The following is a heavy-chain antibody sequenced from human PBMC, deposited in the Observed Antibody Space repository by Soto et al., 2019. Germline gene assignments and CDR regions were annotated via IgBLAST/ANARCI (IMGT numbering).Heavy chain of an antibody. CDR2: VYYSGGA. D-gene: IGHD2-21*01. J-gene: IGHJ5*01. V-gene: IGHV4-39*01. Sequence: SETLSLTCAVSGVSIHNSHSFWGWIRQPPGKGLEFIANVYYSGGAHYNPSFKSRVTISVDTATNQVSLRLSSVTAADTAVYFCGRVVEGATRHTDFDSWGQGTLVTVSS. CDR1: GVSIHNSHSF. CDR3: GRVVEGATRHTDFDS.